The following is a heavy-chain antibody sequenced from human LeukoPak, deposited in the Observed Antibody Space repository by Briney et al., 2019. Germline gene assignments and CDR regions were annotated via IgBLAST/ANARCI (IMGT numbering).Heavy chain of an antibody. V-gene: IGHV4-39*07. CDR3: AREPHGMDV. Sequence: SETLSLTCTVSGGSISSGGYYWSWIRQPPGKGLEWIGEITHSGSTNYNPSLKSRVTISVDTSKNQFSLKVSSITAADTAVYYCAREPHGMDVWGQGTTVTVSS. CDR1: GGSISSGGYY. CDR2: ITHSGST. J-gene: IGHJ6*02.